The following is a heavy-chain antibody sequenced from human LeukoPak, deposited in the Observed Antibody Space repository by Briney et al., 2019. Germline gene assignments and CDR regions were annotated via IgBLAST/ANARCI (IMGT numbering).Heavy chain of an antibody. D-gene: IGHD6-19*01. V-gene: IGHV4-4*07. Sequence: KPSETLSLTCAASGGSISGFFWTWIRQPAGQGPQYIGRIFSSGGANYNPSLQGRVALSVDTSRNLFSLTLTSVTAADTAVYFCARVATPDVSSPLDFWGQGILVTVSS. J-gene: IGHJ4*02. CDR1: GGSISGFF. CDR3: ARVATPDVSSPLDF. CDR2: IFSSGGA.